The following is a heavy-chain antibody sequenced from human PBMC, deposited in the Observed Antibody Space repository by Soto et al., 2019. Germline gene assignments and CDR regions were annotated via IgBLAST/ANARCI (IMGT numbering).Heavy chain of an antibody. CDR2: ISWDGGST. CDR3: ARVRGVISYYGMDV. CDR1: GFTFDDYT. Sequence: GGSLRLSCAAYGFTFDDYTMHWIRQAPGKGLEWVSLISWDGGSTYYADSVKGRFTISRDNSKNSLYLQMNSLRTEDTALYYCARVRGVISYYGMDVWGQGTTVTVSS. V-gene: IGHV3-43*01. D-gene: IGHD3-10*01. J-gene: IGHJ6*02.